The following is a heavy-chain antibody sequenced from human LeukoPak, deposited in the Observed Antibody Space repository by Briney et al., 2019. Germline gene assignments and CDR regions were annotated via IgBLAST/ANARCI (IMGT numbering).Heavy chain of an antibody. CDR2: INAGNGNT. Sequence: VASVKVSCKASGYTFTSYAMHWVRQAPGQRLEWMGWINAGNGNTKYSQKFQGRVTITRDTSASTAYMELSSPRSEDTAVYYCARLEEYYYGMDVWGQGTTVTVSS. V-gene: IGHV1-3*01. J-gene: IGHJ6*02. D-gene: IGHD1-1*01. CDR3: ARLEEYYYGMDV. CDR1: GYTFTSYA.